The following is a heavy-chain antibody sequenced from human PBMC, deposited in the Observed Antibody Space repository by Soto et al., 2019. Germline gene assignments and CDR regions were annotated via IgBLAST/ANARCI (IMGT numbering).Heavy chain of an antibody. V-gene: IGHV3-7*03. D-gene: IGHD3-22*01. CDR2: TKQDGSEK. Sequence: GGSLRLSCIVSGFTFSSYWMTWVRQAPGKGLEWEANTKQDGSEKNYVDSVKGRFTTSTDSAQNSLYLQMNSLRAEDTAVYYCARGYYYDSSGYPDYWGQGTLVTVSS. CDR1: GFTFSSYW. CDR3: ARGYYYDSSGYPDY. J-gene: IGHJ4*02.